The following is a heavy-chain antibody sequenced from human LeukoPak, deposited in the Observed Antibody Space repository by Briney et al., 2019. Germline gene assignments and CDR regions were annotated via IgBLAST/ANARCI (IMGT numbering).Heavy chain of an antibody. J-gene: IGHJ3*02. CDR1: GFTFRSFA. CDR2: ISGSGDST. CDR3: AKTRLIVDYGDLDAFDI. V-gene: IGHV3-23*01. Sequence: PGGSLRLSCAASGFTFRSFAVSWVRQAPGKGLEWVSVISGSGDSTYYADSVKGRFTISRDNSKNTLYLQMNSLRAEDTAVYYCAKTRLIVDYGDLDAFDIWGQGTMVTVSS. D-gene: IGHD4-17*01.